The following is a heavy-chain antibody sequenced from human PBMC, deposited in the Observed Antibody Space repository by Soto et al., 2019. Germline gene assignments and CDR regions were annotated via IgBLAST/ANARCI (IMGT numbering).Heavy chain of an antibody. J-gene: IGHJ4*02. CDR1: GFSLTTSGVG. D-gene: IGHD3-3*01. CDR3: AHRVLRAVFGLVTTTAIYFDF. V-gene: IGHV2-5*02. Sequence: QITLNESGPTVVKPTETLTLTCTFSGFSLTTSGVGVGWVRQSPGKAPEWLAFIYWDDDKRYSTSLKSRLTTTKDPSKNQVVLTMANVDPADTATYYCAHRVLRAVFGLVTTTAIYFDFWGQGTPVVVSS. CDR2: IYWDDDK.